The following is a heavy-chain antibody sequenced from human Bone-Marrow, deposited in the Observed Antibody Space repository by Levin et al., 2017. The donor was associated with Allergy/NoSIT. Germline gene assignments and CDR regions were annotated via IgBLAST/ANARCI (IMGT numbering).Heavy chain of an antibody. V-gene: IGHV5-10-1*01. CDR2: IDPSDSYT. D-gene: IGHD3-3*01. CDR3: ARHAGNHDFWSGYSWFDP. Sequence: GESLKISCKGSGYSFTSYWISWVRQMPGKGLEWMGRIDPSDSYTNYSPSFQGHVTISADKSISTAYLQWSSLKASDTAMYYCARHAGNHDFWSGYSWFDPWGQGTLVTVSS. J-gene: IGHJ5*02. CDR1: GYSFTSYW.